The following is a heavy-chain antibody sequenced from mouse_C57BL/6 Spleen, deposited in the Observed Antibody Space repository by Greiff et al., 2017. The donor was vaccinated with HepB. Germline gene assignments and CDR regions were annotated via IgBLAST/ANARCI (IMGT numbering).Heavy chain of an antibody. J-gene: IGHJ4*01. CDR2: IDPANGNT. Sequence: VHVKQSVAELVRPGASVKLSCTASGFNIKNTYMHWVKQRPEQGLEWIGRIDPANGNTKYAPKFQGKATITADTSSNTAYLQLSSLTSEDTAIYYCARQGYGSSYYYAMDYWGQGTSVTVSS. CDR1: GFNIKNTY. CDR3: ARQGYGSSYYYAMDY. V-gene: IGHV14-3*01. D-gene: IGHD1-1*01.